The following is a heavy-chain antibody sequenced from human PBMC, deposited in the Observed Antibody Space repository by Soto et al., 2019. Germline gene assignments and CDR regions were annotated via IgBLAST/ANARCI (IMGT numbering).Heavy chain of an antibody. CDR3: AEFFKVGDYYYGMDV. Sequence: SETLSLTCTVSGGSVSSSSYYWSWIRQPPGKGLEWIGYIYYSGSTNYNPSLKSRVTISVDTSKNQFSLKLSSVTAADTAVYYCAEFFKVGDYYYGMDVWGQGTTVTVSS. CDR2: IYYSGST. J-gene: IGHJ6*02. D-gene: IGHD2-2*01. CDR1: GGSVSSSSYY. V-gene: IGHV4-61*01.